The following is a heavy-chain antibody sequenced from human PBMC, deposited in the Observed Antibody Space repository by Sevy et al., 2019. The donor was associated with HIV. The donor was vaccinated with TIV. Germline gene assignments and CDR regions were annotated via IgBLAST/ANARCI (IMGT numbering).Heavy chain of an antibody. CDR2: INSAGSST. J-gene: IGHJ4*02. V-gene: IGHV3-74*01. Sequence: GGSLRLSCAASGFTFSSYWMHWVRQAPGKGLVWVSRINSAGSSTSYADSVKGRFTISRDNAKNTLYPQMNSLRAEDTAVYYCARGLVGIAVAGNDYWGQGTLVTVSS. CDR3: ARGLVGIAVAGNDY. CDR1: GFTFSSYW. D-gene: IGHD6-13*01.